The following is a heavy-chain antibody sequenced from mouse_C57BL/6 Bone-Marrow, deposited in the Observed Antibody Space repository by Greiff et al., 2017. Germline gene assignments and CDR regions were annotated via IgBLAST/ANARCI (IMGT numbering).Heavy chain of an antibody. V-gene: IGHV1-69*01. Sequence: VQLQQPGAELVMPGASVKLSCKASGYTFTSYWMHWVKQRPGQGLEWIGEIDPSDSYTNYNQKFKGKSTLTVDKSSSTAYMHLSSPTAEDSVVYYCAIISYEYDGFAYWGQGTLVTVSA. CDR3: AIISYEYDGFAY. CDR2: IDPSDSYT. J-gene: IGHJ3*01. D-gene: IGHD2-4*01. CDR1: GYTFTSYW.